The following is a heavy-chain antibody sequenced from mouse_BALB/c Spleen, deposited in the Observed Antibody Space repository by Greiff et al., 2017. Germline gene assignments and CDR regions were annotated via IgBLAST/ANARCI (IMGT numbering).Heavy chain of an antibody. V-gene: IGHV14-3*02. CDR3: ARSRYDAYYAMDY. Sequence: EVQLQQSGAELVKPGASVKLSCTASGFNIKDTYMHWVKQRPEQGLEWIGRIDPANGNTKYDPKFQGKATITADTSSNTAYLQLSSLTSEDSAVYYCARSRYDAYYAMDYWGQGTSVTVSS. CDR1: GFNIKDTY. D-gene: IGHD2-14*01. J-gene: IGHJ4*01. CDR2: IDPANGNT.